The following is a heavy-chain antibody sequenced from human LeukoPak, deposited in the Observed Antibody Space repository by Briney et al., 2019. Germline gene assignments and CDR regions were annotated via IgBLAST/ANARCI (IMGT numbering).Heavy chain of an antibody. CDR1: GYTFTGYY. CDR2: INPNSGGT. D-gene: IGHD3-22*01. J-gene: IGHJ4*02. Sequence: ASVKVSCKASGYTFTGYYMHWVRQAPGQGLEWMGWINPNSGGTNYAQKFQGRVTMTRDTSISTAYMELSRLRSDDTAVYYCARVRGYYDSSGPFDYWGQGTLVTVSS. V-gene: IGHV1-2*02. CDR3: ARVRGYYDSSGPFDY.